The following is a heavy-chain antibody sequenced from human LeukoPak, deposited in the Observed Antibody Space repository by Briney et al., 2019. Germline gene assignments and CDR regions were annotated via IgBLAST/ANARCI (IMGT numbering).Heavy chain of an antibody. CDR2: IIPIFGTA. CDR3: ARSTTVVHNWFDP. Sequence: SVKVSCKASGGTFSSYAISWVRQAPGQGLEWMGGIIPIFGTANYAQKFQGRVTITADESTSTAYMELSSLRSEDTAVYYCARSTTVVHNWFDPWGQGTLVTVSS. J-gene: IGHJ5*02. D-gene: IGHD4-23*01. CDR1: GGTFSSYA. V-gene: IGHV1-69*13.